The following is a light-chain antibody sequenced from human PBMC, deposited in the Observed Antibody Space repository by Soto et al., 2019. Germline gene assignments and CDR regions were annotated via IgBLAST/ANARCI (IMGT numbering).Light chain of an antibody. CDR1: QDISNF. Sequence: DIQMTQSPSSLSAFVGDTVTITCRASQDISNFLAWYQQKPGKVPKLLIYAASTLQSGVPSRFSGSGSGTDVTLTISSLQTEDGVTYCGQQCKIDPFTFGGGTKVEMK. CDR3: QQCKIDPFT. J-gene: IGKJ4*01. V-gene: IGKV1-27*01. CDR2: AAS.